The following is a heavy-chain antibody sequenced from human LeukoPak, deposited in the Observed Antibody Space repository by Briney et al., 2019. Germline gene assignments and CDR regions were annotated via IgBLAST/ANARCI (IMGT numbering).Heavy chain of an antibody. CDR3: ARDVISGTYYVDY. CDR1: GYTFTSYY. V-gene: IGHV1-18*04. J-gene: IGHJ4*02. CDR2: ISAYNGNT. D-gene: IGHD3-10*01. Sequence: GASVKVSCKASGYTFTSYYMHWVRQAPGQGLEWMGWISAYNGNTNYAQKLRGRFTMTTDTSTSTAYMELRSLRSDDTAVYYCARDVISGTYYVDYWGQGTLVTVSS.